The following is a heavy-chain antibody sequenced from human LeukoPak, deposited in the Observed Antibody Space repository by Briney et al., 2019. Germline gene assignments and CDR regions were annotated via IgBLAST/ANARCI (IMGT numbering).Heavy chain of an antibody. V-gene: IGHV3-11*04. D-gene: IGHD1-26*01. CDR1: GFTFSDHY. J-gene: IGHJ4*02. Sequence: GGSLRLSCAASGFTFSDHYMSWIRQAPGKGLEWVSYISSSGSTIYYADSVKGRFTISRDNSKDTLYLQMNSLGAEDTAVYYCAKDLELAPFDYWGQGTLVTVSP. CDR2: ISSSGSTI. CDR3: AKDLELAPFDY.